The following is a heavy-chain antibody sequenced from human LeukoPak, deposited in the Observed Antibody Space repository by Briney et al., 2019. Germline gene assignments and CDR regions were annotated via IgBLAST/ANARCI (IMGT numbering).Heavy chain of an antibody. CDR2: ISSSSSTI. Sequence: GGSLRLSCAASGFTFSSYSMNWVRQAPGKGLEWVSYISSSSSTIYYADSVKGRFTISRDNAKNTLYLQMTGLRAGDTAEYYCAKSLFTSATGTGRAFHIWGQGTMVTVSS. V-gene: IGHV3-48*01. J-gene: IGHJ3*02. CDR3: AKSLFTSATGTGRAFHI. CDR1: GFTFSSYS. D-gene: IGHD1-1*01.